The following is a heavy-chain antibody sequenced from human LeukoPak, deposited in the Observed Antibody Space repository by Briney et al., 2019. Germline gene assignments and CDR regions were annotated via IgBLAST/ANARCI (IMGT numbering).Heavy chain of an antibody. V-gene: IGHV3-9*01. Sequence: PGGSLRLSCVASGFTFDDYAMHWVRQAPGKGLEWVSGISWNGGSVAYADSVKGRFTISRDNAKNSLYLQMNSLRAEDTALYYCAKLSGSPSFWGQGTLVTVSS. D-gene: IGHD3-10*01. CDR1: GFTFDDYA. CDR3: AKLSGSPSF. J-gene: IGHJ4*02. CDR2: ISWNGGSV.